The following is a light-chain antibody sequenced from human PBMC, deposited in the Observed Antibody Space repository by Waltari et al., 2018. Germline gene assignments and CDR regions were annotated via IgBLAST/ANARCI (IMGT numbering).Light chain of an antibody. Sequence: QSALTQPASVSGSPGQSITISCTRSSSDVGSSNLVFWYLQHPGKAPKPIMYEVSKRPSGVSNRFSGSKSGNTASLTISGLQAEDEADYYCYSYAGGSVFGTGTKVTVL. CDR1: SSDVGSSNL. CDR3: YSYAGGSV. V-gene: IGLV2-23*02. J-gene: IGLJ1*01. CDR2: EVS.